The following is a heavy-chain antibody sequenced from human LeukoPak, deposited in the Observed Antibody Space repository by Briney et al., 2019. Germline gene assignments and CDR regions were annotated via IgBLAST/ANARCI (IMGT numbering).Heavy chain of an antibody. Sequence: PSETLSLTCTVSGGSISSGGYYWSWIRQHPGKGLEWIGYIYYSGSTYYNPSLKSRATISVDTSKNQFSLKLSSVTAADTAVYYCARVPGYCSSTSCQRGAFDIWGQGTMVTVSS. D-gene: IGHD2-2*01. CDR2: IYYSGST. J-gene: IGHJ3*02. CDR3: ARVPGYCSSTSCQRGAFDI. V-gene: IGHV4-31*03. CDR1: GGSISSGGYY.